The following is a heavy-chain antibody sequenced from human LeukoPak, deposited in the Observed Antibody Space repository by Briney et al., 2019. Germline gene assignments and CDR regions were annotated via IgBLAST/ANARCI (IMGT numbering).Heavy chain of an antibody. V-gene: IGHV4-38-2*01. CDR3: ARTIDGYNPDFDY. CDR1: GYSISSGYY. Sequence: SETLSLTCAVSGYSISSGYYWGWIRQPPGKGLEWIGSICHSGSTYYNPSLKSRDTISVDTSKNQFSLKLSSVTAADTAVYYCARTIDGYNPDFDYWGQGTLVTVSS. D-gene: IGHD5-24*01. J-gene: IGHJ4*02. CDR2: ICHSGST.